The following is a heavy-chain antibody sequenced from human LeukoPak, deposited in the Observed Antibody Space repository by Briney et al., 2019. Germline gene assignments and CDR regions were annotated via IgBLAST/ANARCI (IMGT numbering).Heavy chain of an antibody. V-gene: IGHV1-2*02. CDR2: INPNSGGT. Sequence: GASVKVSCKASGYTFTGYYMHWVRQAPGQGLEWMGWINPNSGGTNYAQKFQGRVTMTRDTSISTAYMELTRLRSDDTAVYYCARALVVIVSAAMGYWGQGTLVTVSS. D-gene: IGHD2-2*01. CDR3: ARALVVIVSAAMGY. J-gene: IGHJ4*02. CDR1: GYTFTGYY.